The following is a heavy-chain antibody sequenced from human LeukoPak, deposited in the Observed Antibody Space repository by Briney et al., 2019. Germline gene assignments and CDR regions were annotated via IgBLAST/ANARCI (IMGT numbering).Heavy chain of an antibody. D-gene: IGHD3-3*01. CDR1: GFTVSSNY. Sequence: PGGSLRLSCAASGFTVSSNYMSWVRQAPGKGLEWVSVIYSGGSTYYADSVKGRFTISRDNSKNALYLQMNSLRAEDTAVYYCASAIRFLEWLYDYWGQGTLSPSPQ. J-gene: IGHJ4*02. CDR2: IYSGGST. V-gene: IGHV3-66*02. CDR3: ASAIRFLEWLYDY.